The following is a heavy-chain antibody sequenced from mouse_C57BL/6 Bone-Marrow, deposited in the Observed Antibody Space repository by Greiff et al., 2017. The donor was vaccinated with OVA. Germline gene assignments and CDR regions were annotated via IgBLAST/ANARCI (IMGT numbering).Heavy chain of an antibody. J-gene: IGHJ3*01. D-gene: IGHD2-4*01. CDR3: ARAYDYDSWFAY. CDR2: ISNGGGST. Sequence: VQLVESGGGLVQPGGSLKLSCAASGFTFSDYYMYWVRQTPEKRLEWVAYISNGGGSTYYPDTVKGRFTISRDNAKNTLYLQMSRLKSEDTAMYYCARAYDYDSWFAYWGQGTLVTVSA. CDR1: GFTFSDYY. V-gene: IGHV5-12*01.